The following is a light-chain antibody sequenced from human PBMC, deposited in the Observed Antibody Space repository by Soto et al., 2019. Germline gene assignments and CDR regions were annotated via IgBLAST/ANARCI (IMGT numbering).Light chain of an antibody. CDR3: HHYYRWPWT. J-gene: IGKJ1*01. CDR2: DAS. Sequence: IVMTQSSATLSVSPEEKVSLSCRASENIDTDVAWFQQRPGQAPRLLISDASTRATGVPARFSGSGSGTQFTLTITGLQSDDSALYYCHHYYRWPWTFGQGTKVDIK. CDR1: ENIDTD. V-gene: IGKV3-15*01.